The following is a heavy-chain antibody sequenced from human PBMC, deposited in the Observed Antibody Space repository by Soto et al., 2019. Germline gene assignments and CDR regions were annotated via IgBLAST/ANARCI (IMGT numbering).Heavy chain of an antibody. Sequence: PSETLSLTCAVYGGSFSGYYWSWIRQPPGKGLEWIGEINHSGSTNYNPSLKSRVTISVDTSKNQFSLKLSSVTAADTAVYYCARAAYGSGSYYAPYYYYAMDVWGQGTAVTVSS. V-gene: IGHV4-34*01. CDR3: ARAAYGSGSYYAPYYYYAMDV. J-gene: IGHJ6*02. D-gene: IGHD3-10*01. CDR2: INHSGST. CDR1: GGSFSGYY.